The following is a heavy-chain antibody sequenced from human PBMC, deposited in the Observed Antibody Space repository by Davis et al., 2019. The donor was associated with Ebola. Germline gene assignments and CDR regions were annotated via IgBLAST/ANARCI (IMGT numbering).Heavy chain of an antibody. Sequence: PSETLSLTCAVSGYSISSGYYWGWIRQPPGKGLEWIGSIYHSGSTYYNPSLKSRVTISVDTSKNQFSLKLSSVTAADTAVYYCARHVGNHKGDYFDPWGQGTLVTVSS. CDR2: IYHSGST. J-gene: IGHJ5*02. V-gene: IGHV4-38-2*01. CDR3: ARHVGNHKGDYFDP. CDR1: GYSISSGYY. D-gene: IGHD1-14*01.